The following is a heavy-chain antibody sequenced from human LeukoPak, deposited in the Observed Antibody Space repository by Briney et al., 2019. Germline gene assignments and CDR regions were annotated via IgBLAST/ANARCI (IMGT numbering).Heavy chain of an antibody. J-gene: IGHJ5*02. V-gene: IGHV3-23*01. CDR1: GFTFSSYA. CDR3: ARTGTKARGFDP. Sequence: PGGSLRLSCAASGFTFSSYAMSWVRQAPGKGLEWVSAISGSGGSTYYADSVKGRFTISRDNSKNTLYLQMNSLRAEDTAVYYCARTGTKARGFDPWGQGTLVTVSS. CDR2: ISGSGGST. D-gene: IGHD1-1*01.